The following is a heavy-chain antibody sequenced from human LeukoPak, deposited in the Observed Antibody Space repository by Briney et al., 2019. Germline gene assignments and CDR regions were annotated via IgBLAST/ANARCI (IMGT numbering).Heavy chain of an antibody. V-gene: IGHV3-21*01. CDR3: ARGKSDYSSSPSNFDY. D-gene: IGHD6-6*01. CDR1: GFTFSSNS. Sequence: GGPLRLSCAASGFTFSSNSMSWVRQAPGKGLEWVSSISSSSSYIYYADSVKGRFTISRDNAKNSLYLQVNSLRAEDTAVYYCARGKSDYSSSPSNFDYWGQGTLVTVSS. CDR2: ISSSSSYI. J-gene: IGHJ4*02.